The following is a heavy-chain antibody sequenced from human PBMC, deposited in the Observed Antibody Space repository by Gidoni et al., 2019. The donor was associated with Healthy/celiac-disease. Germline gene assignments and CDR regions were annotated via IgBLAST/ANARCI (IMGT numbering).Heavy chain of an antibody. J-gene: IGHJ6*02. Sequence: EVQLLESGGGLVQPGGSLRLSCAASGCTFSSYAMSWVRQAPGKGREWVSAISGSGGSTYYADSLKGRFTISRDNSKNTLYLQMNSLRAEDTAVYYCAKAPRHSNYDYYYYGMDVWGQGTTVTVSS. D-gene: IGHD4-4*01. CDR1: GCTFSSYA. V-gene: IGHV3-23*01. CDR3: AKAPRHSNYDYYYYGMDV. CDR2: ISGSGGST.